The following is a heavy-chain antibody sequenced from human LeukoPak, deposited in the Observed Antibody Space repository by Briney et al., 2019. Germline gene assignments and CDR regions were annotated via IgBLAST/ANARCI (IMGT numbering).Heavy chain of an antibody. CDR3: TRPPRYNWNDFYY. Sequence: GGSLRLSCAASGFTFSGSAMHWVRQASGKGLEWVGRIRSKANSYATAYAASVKGRFTISRDDSKNTAYLQMNSLKTEDTAVYYCTRPPRYNWNDFYYWGQGTLVTVSS. CDR2: IRSKANSYAT. J-gene: IGHJ4*02. V-gene: IGHV3-73*01. CDR1: GFTFSGSA. D-gene: IGHD1-1*01.